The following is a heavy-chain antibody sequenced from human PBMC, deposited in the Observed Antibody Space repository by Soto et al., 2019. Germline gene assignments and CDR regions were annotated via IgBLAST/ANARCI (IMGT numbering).Heavy chain of an antibody. CDR2: ITSGGTT. Sequence: EVQLLESGGGLVQPGGSLRLSCAASGFTFSSYAMSWVRQSPGKGLEWVSGITSGGTTYYAESLKGQFTISRDNSKNTLYLEMNSLRAEDTAVYYCAKRSGGGEPYFDNWGQGTLVTVSS. D-gene: IGHD1-26*01. J-gene: IGHJ4*02. CDR1: GFTFSSYA. CDR3: AKRSGGGEPYFDN. V-gene: IGHV3-23*01.